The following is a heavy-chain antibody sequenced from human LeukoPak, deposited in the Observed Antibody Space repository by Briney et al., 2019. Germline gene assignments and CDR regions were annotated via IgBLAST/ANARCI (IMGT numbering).Heavy chain of an antibody. CDR2: VSGSGDST. CDR1: GFTFSSYA. J-gene: IGHJ3*02. Sequence: PGGSLRLSCAVSGFTFSSYAMTWVRQAPGKGLEWVSSVSGSGDSTYYADSVKGRFTISRDNSKNTLYLQMNSLRGDDTAAYFCAKDGAGRVSDASDIWGQGTVVTVSS. CDR3: AKDGAGRVSDASDI. V-gene: IGHV3-23*01. D-gene: IGHD5/OR15-5a*01.